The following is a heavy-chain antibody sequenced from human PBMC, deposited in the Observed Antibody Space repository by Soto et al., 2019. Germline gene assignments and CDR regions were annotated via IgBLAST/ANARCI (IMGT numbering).Heavy chain of an antibody. CDR1: GYTFTSYG. CDR2: ISAYNGNT. V-gene: IGHV1-18*01. Sequence: ASVKVSCKASGYTFTSYGISWVRQAPGQGLEWMGWISAYNGNTNYAQKLQGRVTMTTDTSTSTAYMELRSLRSDDTAVYYCARSRVYYYDSSGYAFDIWGQGTMVTVSS. J-gene: IGHJ3*02. D-gene: IGHD3-22*01. CDR3: ARSRVYYYDSSGYAFDI.